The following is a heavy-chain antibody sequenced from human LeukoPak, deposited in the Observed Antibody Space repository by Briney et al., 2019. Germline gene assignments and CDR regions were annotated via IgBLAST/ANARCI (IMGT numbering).Heavy chain of an antibody. CDR3: AKDSLYCSGGSCVGNFDY. CDR2: IPCDASNK. V-gene: IGHV3-30*02. Sequence: PEGFLRLSCAASGFTFSSYGMHWVRQAPGKGLEWVAFIPCDASNKYYADSVKGRFTISRDNSKNTLYLQMNSLRAEDTAVYYCAKDSLYCSGGSCVGNFDYWGQGTLV. CDR1: GFTFSSYG. D-gene: IGHD2-15*01. J-gene: IGHJ4*02.